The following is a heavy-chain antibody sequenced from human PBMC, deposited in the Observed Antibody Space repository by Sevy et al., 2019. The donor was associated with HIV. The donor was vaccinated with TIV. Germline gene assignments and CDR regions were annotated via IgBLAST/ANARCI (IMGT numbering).Heavy chain of an antibody. J-gene: IGHJ4*02. V-gene: IGHV5-51*01. CDR3: ATSRSGYFDSSVYYIY. CDR2: IYPDDSET. CDR1: GYSFTSHW. Sequence: GESLKISCEGSGYSFTSHWIGWVRHMPGKGLEWMGIIYPDDSETRYSPSFQGQVTFSADKSISTAYLQWSSLKASDTAMYYCATSRSGYFDSSVYYIYWGQGTMVTVSS. D-gene: IGHD3-22*01.